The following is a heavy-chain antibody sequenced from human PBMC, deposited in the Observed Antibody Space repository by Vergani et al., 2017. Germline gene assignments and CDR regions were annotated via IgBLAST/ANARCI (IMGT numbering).Heavy chain of an antibody. CDR3: ARDYGSGPPQSRRLLYDIGWFDP. CDR2: ISGSSSYV. Sequence: EVQLVESGGGLVKPGGSLRLSCAASGFSFSSYSMNWVRQAPGMGLEWVASISGSSSYVFYRDSVEGRFTITRDNAKKSVYLQMNSLRAEDTAMYYCARDYGSGPPQSRRLLYDIGWFDPWGQGTLVTVSS. J-gene: IGHJ5*02. CDR1: GFSFSSYS. V-gene: IGHV3-21*02. D-gene: IGHD3-10*01.